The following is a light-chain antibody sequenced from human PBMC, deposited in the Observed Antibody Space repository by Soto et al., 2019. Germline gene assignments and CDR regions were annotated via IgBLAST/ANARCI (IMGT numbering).Light chain of an antibody. Sequence: DIQMTQSPSTLSASVGDRVHITCRASESVSTWLAWYQQKPGKAPKLLIYDASSLESGGPSRFIGTGSGTQFTLTISSLQPDDFATYYCQHYKTYPLTFGQGTRVEIK. CDR1: ESVSTW. CDR2: DAS. V-gene: IGKV1-5*01. CDR3: QHYKTYPLT. J-gene: IGKJ1*01.